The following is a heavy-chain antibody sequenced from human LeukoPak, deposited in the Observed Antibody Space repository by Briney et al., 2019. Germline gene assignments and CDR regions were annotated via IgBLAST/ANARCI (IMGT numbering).Heavy chain of an antibody. CDR2: IYTSGST. CDR3: ARGPHSSGWYSFDY. V-gene: IGHV4-4*07. D-gene: IGHD6-19*01. J-gene: IGHJ4*02. CDR1: GGSISSYY. Sequence: SETLSLTCTVSGGSISSYYWSWIRQPVGKGLEWIGSIYTSGSTTYNPSLKSRVTLSVDTSKNQFSLKVTSVTAADTAVYYCARGPHSSGWYSFDYWGQGTLVTVSS.